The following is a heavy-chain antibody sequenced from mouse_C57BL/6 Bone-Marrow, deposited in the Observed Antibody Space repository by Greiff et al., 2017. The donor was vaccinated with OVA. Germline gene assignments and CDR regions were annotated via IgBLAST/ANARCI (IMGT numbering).Heavy chain of an antibody. CDR2: INPNNGGT. D-gene: IGHD1-1*01. V-gene: IGHV1-26*01. CDR3: ARREGFTTVVARYFDV. CDR1: GYTFTDYY. J-gene: IGHJ1*03. Sequence: EVQLQQSGPELVKPGASVKISCKASGYTFTDYYMNWVKQSHGKSLEWIGDINPNNGGTSYNQKFKGKATLTVDKSSSTAYMELRSLTSEDSAVYYCARREGFTTVVARYFDVWGTGTTVTVSS.